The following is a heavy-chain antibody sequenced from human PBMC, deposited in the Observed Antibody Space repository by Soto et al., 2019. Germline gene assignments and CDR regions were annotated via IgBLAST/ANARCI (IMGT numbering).Heavy chain of an antibody. CDR1: GITFRSYS. Sequence: ILSCAASGITFRSYSMSWVRQAPGKGLEWVASITSDSSDIYYEDSVKGRFTISRDNGENSLYLQMTSLGAEDTGVYYCATTYCSGGYCFSSEYWGQGVLVTVSS. D-gene: IGHD2-15*01. CDR3: ATTYCSGGYCFSSEY. J-gene: IGHJ4*02. CDR2: ITSDSSDI. V-gene: IGHV3-21*01.